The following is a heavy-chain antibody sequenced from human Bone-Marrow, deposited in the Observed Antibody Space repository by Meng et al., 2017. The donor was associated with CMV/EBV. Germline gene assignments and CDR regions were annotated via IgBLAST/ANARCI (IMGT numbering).Heavy chain of an antibody. J-gene: IGHJ4*02. CDR2: IYYSGST. Sequence: SEPLSLTCTVSGGSISSSSYYWGWIRQPPGKGLEWIGSIYYSGSTYYNPSLKSRVTISVDTSKNQFSLKLSSVTAADTAVYYCARDEAYDVDRYFDYWGQGTLVTAPQ. CDR1: GGSISSSSYY. D-gene: IGHD5-12*01. V-gene: IGHV4-39*07. CDR3: ARDEAYDVDRYFDY.